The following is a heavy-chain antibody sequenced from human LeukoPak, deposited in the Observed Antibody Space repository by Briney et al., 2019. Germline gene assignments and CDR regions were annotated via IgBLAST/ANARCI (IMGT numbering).Heavy chain of an antibody. CDR2: ISSSGSTI. Sequence: PGGPLRLSCAASGFTFSSYEMNWVRQAPGKGLEWVSYISSSGSTIYYADSVKGRFTISRDNAKNSLYLQMNSLRAEDTAVYYCARALARYNWNSPFDYWGQGTLDTVSS. D-gene: IGHD1-7*01. CDR1: GFTFSSYE. V-gene: IGHV3-48*03. CDR3: ARALARYNWNSPFDY. J-gene: IGHJ4*02.